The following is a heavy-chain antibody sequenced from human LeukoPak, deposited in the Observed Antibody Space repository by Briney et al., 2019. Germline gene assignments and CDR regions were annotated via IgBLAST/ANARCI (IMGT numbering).Heavy chain of an antibody. CDR3: ARDPRGVTAAGIL. J-gene: IGHJ4*02. Sequence: ASVKVSCKASGYTFTGYYMHWVRQAPGQGLEWMGWINSNSGGTNYAQKFQGRVTMTRDTSISTAYMELSRLRSDDTAVYYCARDPRGVTAAGILWGQGTLVTVSS. CDR1: GYTFTGYY. D-gene: IGHD6-13*01. V-gene: IGHV1-2*02. CDR2: INSNSGGT.